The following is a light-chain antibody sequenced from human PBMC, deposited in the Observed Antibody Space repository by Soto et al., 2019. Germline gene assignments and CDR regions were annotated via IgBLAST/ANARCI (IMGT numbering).Light chain of an antibody. Sequence: QSAPTQPPSASGSPGQSVTISCTGTSGDVGGYNYVSWHQKHPGKVPKVIIFEVSKRPSGVPDRFSGSKSGNTASLTVSGLQPEDDADYYGSSSAGRNRLVFGGGTKLTVL. J-gene: IGLJ3*02. CDR1: SGDVGGYNY. V-gene: IGLV2-8*01. CDR2: EVS. CDR3: SSSAGRNRLV.